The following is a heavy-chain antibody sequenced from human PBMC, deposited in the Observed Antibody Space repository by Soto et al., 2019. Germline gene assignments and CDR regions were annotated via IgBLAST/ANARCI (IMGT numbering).Heavy chain of an antibody. CDR3: ARTFCSTTSCKAHGMDV. CDR2: LYYTGTT. V-gene: IGHV4-61*01. J-gene: IGHJ6*02. D-gene: IGHD2-2*01. CDR1: GDSVSSGSYY. Sequence: QVQLQESGQGLVKPSETLSLTCTVSGDSVSSGSYYWTWIRQPPGKGLEWIGYLYYTGTTNYNPSLKSRVTMSLNTSSNQFSLRLSAVTAADTAVYFCARTFCSTTSCKAHGMDVWGQGTSVTVSS.